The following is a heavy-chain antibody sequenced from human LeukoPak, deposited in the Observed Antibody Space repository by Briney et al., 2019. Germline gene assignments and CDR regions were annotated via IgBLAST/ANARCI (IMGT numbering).Heavy chain of an antibody. CDR3: AKGGPGYYDSSGYADY. CDR2: ISWNSGSI. CDR1: GFTFSSYA. D-gene: IGHD3-22*01. V-gene: IGHV3-9*01. Sequence: GGSLRLSCAASGFTFSSYAMTWVRQAPGKGLEWVSGISWNSGSIGYADSVKGRFTISRDNAKNSLYLQMNSLRAEDTALYYCAKGGPGYYDSSGYADYWGQGTLVTVSS. J-gene: IGHJ4*02.